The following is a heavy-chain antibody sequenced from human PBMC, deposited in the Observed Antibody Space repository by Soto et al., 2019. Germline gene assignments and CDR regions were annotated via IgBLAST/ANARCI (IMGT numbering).Heavy chain of an antibody. Sequence: VQLVESGGGLVKPGGSLRLSCAASGFTFSTYSMNWVRQAPGKGLEWVSSMSSSSTYIYYADSVKGRFTISRDNAKNSLFLQMNSLRAEDTAVYFCARDTSGIAAAGGGYGMDVWGQGTTVTVSS. V-gene: IGHV3-21*01. D-gene: IGHD6-13*01. CDR2: MSSSSTYI. CDR1: GFTFSTYS. J-gene: IGHJ6*02. CDR3: ARDTSGIAAAGGGYGMDV.